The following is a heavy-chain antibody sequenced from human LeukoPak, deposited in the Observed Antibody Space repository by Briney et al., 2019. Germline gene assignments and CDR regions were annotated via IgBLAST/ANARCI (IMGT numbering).Heavy chain of an antibody. D-gene: IGHD3-16*02. CDR3: ARNMITFGGVIVKLRAFDI. Sequence: SETLSLTCTVSGGSISSSNYYWGWIRQPPGKGLEWIGSIYYSGRTDYNPSLKSRVTISVDTSKNQFSLKLSSVTAADTAVYYCARNMITFGGVIVKLRAFDIWGQGTMVTVSS. J-gene: IGHJ3*02. V-gene: IGHV4-39*01. CDR2: IYYSGRT. CDR1: GGSISSSNYY.